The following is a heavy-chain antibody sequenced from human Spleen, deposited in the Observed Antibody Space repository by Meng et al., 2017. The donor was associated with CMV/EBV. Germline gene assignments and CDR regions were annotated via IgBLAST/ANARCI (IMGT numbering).Heavy chain of an antibody. D-gene: IGHD3-3*01. V-gene: IGHV3-30-3*01. CDR3: ARAPAGGFWSAYYRDYFYYGMDV. CDR2: ISYDGSNK. J-gene: IGHJ6*02. Sequence: GGSLRLSCAASGFTFSSYAMHWVRQAPGKGLEWVAVISYDGSNKYYADSVKGRFTISRDNSKNTLWLQMNSLRVEDTAVYFCARAPAGGFWSAYYRDYFYYGMDVWGQGTTVTVSS. CDR1: GFTFSSYA.